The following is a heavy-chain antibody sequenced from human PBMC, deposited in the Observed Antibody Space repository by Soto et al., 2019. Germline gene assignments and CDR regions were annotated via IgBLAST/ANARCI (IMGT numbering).Heavy chain of an antibody. D-gene: IGHD6-6*01. J-gene: IGHJ4*02. Sequence: QVQLVQSGAEVKNPGASVKVFCRTSGYTFTDYYLHWVRQAPGQGLEWMGWINPQSGGTNYAQRLRDWVTLTRDSSISTAYMELSRLKSDSTAVYYCARVPNFFEYSSPTPAYHFDYWGQGTLVTVSS. CDR2: INPQSGGT. CDR1: GYTFTDYY. V-gene: IGHV1-2*04. CDR3: ARVPNFFEYSSPTPAYHFDY.